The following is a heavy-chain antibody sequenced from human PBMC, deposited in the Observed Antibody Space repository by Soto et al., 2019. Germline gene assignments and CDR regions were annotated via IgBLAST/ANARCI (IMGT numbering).Heavy chain of an antibody. Sequence: EVQLLESGGGLVQPGGSLRLSCAASGFTFSSYAMSWVRQAPGKGLEWVSAISGSGGSTYYADSVKGRFTISRDNSKNTLYLQMNSLRAEDTAVYYCARAGADYYDSSGVNWFDPWGQGTLVTVSS. D-gene: IGHD3-22*01. J-gene: IGHJ5*02. CDR1: GFTFSSYA. CDR2: ISGSGGST. CDR3: ARAGADYYDSSGVNWFDP. V-gene: IGHV3-23*01.